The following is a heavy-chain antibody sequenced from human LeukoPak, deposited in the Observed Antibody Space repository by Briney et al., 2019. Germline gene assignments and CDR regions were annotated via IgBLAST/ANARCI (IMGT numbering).Heavy chain of an antibody. Sequence: GGSLRLSCAASGFTFSSYSMNWVRQAPGKGLEWVSSISSSSSYIYYADSVKGRFTISRDNAKNSLYLQMNSLRAEDMALYYCAKESDGYCSGGSCSKEGGFDYWGQGTLVTVSS. CDR3: AKESDGYCSGGSCSKEGGFDY. CDR2: ISSSSSYI. J-gene: IGHJ4*02. CDR1: GFTFSSYS. D-gene: IGHD2-15*01. V-gene: IGHV3-21*04.